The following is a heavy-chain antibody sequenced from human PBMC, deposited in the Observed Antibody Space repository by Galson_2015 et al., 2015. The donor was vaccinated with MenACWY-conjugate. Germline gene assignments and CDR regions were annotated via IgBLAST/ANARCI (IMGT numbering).Heavy chain of an antibody. J-gene: IGHJ4*02. D-gene: IGHD3-10*01. CDR3: AKVGFPAREASGAFDY. CDR2: INNSGGNT. CDR1: GFTFRRYA. V-gene: IGHV3-23*01. Sequence: SLRLSCAASGFTFRRYAMSWVRQAPGKGLEWVSTINNSGGNTYYADSVKGRFTLSRGNFKNTLYLQMNSLRVEDTAVYYCAKVGFPAREASGAFDYWGQGTLVTVSS.